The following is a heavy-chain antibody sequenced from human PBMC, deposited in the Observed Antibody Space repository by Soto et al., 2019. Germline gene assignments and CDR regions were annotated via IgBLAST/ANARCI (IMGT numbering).Heavy chain of an antibody. V-gene: IGHV1-18*01. CDR1: GYTFINFG. Sequence: ASVKVSCKTSGYTFINFGIVWVRQAPGQGLEWMGWISPLNGHTHYAQKFQGRVSLTTDTSTSTAFLELRSLTYDDTAVYYCAREPPRATAGLNYFDPWGQGTLVTVSS. CDR2: ISPLNGHT. CDR3: AREPPRATAGLNYFDP. D-gene: IGHD6-13*01. J-gene: IGHJ5*02.